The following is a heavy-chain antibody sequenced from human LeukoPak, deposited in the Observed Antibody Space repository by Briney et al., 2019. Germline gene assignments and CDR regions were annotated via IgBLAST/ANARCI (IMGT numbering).Heavy chain of an antibody. V-gene: IGHV4-59*01. CDR3: ARSRSRGYSGDFDC. CDR1: GGSISGYY. CDR2: IYYSGTT. Sequence: VKPSETLSLTCIVSGGSISGYYWSCIRQPPGKTLEWIGYIYYSGTTNYNPSRKGQITISKDTSKNQFSLKLTSMTAADTAVYYCARSRSRGYSGDFDCWGQGTLVTVSS. J-gene: IGHJ4*02. D-gene: IGHD5-12*01.